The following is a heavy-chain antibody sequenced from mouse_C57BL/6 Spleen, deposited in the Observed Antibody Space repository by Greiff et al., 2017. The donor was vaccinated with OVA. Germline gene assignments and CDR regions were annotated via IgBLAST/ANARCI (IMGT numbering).Heavy chain of an antibody. CDR2: IYPRSGNT. J-gene: IGHJ3*01. V-gene: IGHV1-81*01. CDR3: ARKDYDGYSAWFAY. D-gene: IGHD2-3*01. CDR1: GYTFTSYG. Sequence: QVQLQQSGAELARPGASVKLSCKASGYTFTSYGISWVKQRTGQGLEWIGEIYPRSGNTYYNEKFKGKATLTADKSSSTAYMELRSLTSEDSAVYFCARKDYDGYSAWFAYWGQGTLVTVSA.